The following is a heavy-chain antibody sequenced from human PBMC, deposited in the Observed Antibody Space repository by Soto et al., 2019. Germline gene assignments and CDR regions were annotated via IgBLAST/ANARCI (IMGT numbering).Heavy chain of an antibody. CDR2: LDGRGDVT. J-gene: IGHJ4*02. CDR3: EKERAARQPFDY. CDR1: GFTFSSYG. V-gene: IGHV3-23*01. D-gene: IGHD6-6*01. Sequence: EVQLLQSGGGLVQPGGSLRVSCAASGFTFSSYGMNWVRQAPGKGREWVSDLDGRGDVTYYADSVKGRFTLSRDNSKNALCLQINSLRADDTAVYCFEKERAARQPFDYWAQGTVVTVSS.